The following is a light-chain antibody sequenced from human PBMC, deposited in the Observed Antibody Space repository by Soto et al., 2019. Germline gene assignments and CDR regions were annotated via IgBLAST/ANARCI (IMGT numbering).Light chain of an antibody. J-gene: IGKJ5*01. Sequence: EVVLTPSPVTLSLSPGARATLSCRASHGFSGLLAWYQQKRDQAPRLLIYDSYNRATSIPPMFSGSGSGTDITLTISSLEPEDSAVYYCQQRHMWPSTFGPGTRLEIK. CDR1: HGFSGL. CDR3: QQRHMWPST. CDR2: DSY. V-gene: IGKV3-11*01.